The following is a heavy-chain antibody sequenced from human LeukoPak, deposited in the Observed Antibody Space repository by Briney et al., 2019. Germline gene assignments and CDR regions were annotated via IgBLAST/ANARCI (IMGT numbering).Heavy chain of an antibody. V-gene: IGHV3-64*01. CDR2: ITSNGGST. CDR3: ARGARGLQPSTFDY. CDR1: GFNLSSYA. J-gene: IGHJ4*02. D-gene: IGHD5-24*01. Sequence: GGSLRLSCVASGFNLSSYAMHWVRQAPGTGLEYVSGITSNGGSTYYANSVKGRFTISRDNSKNTLYLQVGSLRAEDKAVYYCARGARGLQPSTFDYWGQGTLVTVSS.